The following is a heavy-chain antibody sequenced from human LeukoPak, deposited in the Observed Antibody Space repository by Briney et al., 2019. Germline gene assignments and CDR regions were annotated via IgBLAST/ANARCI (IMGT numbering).Heavy chain of an antibody. CDR1: GFTFSDYY. J-gene: IGHJ6*02. CDR3: ANGPDYHILTGYYNPDYGMDV. D-gene: IGHD3-9*01. V-gene: IGHV3-11*01. CDR2: ISSSGSTI. Sequence: GGSVRLSCEASGFTFSDYYMSWIRQAPGKGLEWVSYISSSGSTIYYADSVKGRFTISRDNAKNSLYLQMNSLRAEDTAVYYCANGPDYHILTGYYNPDYGMDVWGQGTTVRVSS.